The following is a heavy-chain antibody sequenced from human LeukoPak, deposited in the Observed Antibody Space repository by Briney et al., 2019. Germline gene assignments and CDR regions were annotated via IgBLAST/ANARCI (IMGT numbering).Heavy chain of an antibody. D-gene: IGHD2-8*01. J-gene: IGHJ5*02. CDR3: AEDSAKDMVLMVYAIA. Sequence: GGSLRLSCAASGFTFSSYAMSWVRQAPGKGLEWVSAISGSGGSTYYADSVKGRFTISRDNSKNTLYLQMNSLRAEDTAVYYCAEDSAKDMVLMVYAIAWGQGTLVTVSS. V-gene: IGHV3-23*01. CDR1: GFTFSSYA. CDR2: ISGSGGST.